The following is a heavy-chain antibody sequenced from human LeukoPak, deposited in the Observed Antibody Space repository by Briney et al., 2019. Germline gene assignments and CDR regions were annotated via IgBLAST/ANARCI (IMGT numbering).Heavy chain of an antibody. CDR1: GGSISSGGFY. J-gene: IGHJ4*02. CDR2: IFYSGST. Sequence: SETLSLTCTVSGGSISSGGFYWSWIRQHPGKGLEWIGYIFYSGSTYYNPPLRTRVTLSVDTPKNQFSLKLSSLTAADTAVYYCARADLHYGSGTDFDYWGQGTLVTVSS. CDR3: ARADLHYGSGTDFDY. V-gene: IGHV4-31*03. D-gene: IGHD3-10*01.